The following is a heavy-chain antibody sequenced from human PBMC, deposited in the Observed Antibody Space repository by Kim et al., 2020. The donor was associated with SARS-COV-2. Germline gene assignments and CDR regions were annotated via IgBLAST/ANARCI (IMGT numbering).Heavy chain of an antibody. V-gene: IGHV1-8*01. CDR1: GYTFTSYD. J-gene: IGHJ5*02. CDR2: MNPNSGNT. Sequence: SVKVSCKASGYTFTSYDINWVRQATGQGLEWMGWMNPNSGNTGYAQKFQGRVTMTRNTSISTAYMELSSLRSEDTAVYYCARDQDGEYCSGGSCYSKGFDPWGQGTLVTVSS. D-gene: IGHD2-15*01. CDR3: ARDQDGEYCSGGSCYSKGFDP.